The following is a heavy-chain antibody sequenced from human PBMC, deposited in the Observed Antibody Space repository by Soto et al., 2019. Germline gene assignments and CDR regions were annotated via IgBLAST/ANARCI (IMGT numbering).Heavy chain of an antibody. CDR3: ARGSRVGATILDY. V-gene: IGHV3-21*01. CDR1: GFTFSSYS. J-gene: IGHJ4*02. Sequence: EVQLVESGGGLVKPGGSLRLSCAASGFTFSSYSMNWVRQAPGKGLEWVSSSSSSSSYIDYADSVKGRFTISRDNAKNSLYLQMNSLRAEDTAVYYCARGSRVGATILDYWGQGTLVTVSS. D-gene: IGHD1-26*01. CDR2: SSSSSSYI.